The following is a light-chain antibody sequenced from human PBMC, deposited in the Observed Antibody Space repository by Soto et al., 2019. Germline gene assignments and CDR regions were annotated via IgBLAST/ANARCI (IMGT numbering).Light chain of an antibody. CDR2: RAS. CDR1: QSVSSDY. CDR3: QQYGASPLT. V-gene: IGKV3-20*01. J-gene: IGKJ4*01. Sequence: IVLTQSPGTLSLSPGDRATLSCRASQSVSSDYVAWYQQKPGQTPNVLIYRASIRATGIPDRFSGSGSGTDFTLTISRLEPEDFAVYYCQQYGASPLTFGGGTKVAIK.